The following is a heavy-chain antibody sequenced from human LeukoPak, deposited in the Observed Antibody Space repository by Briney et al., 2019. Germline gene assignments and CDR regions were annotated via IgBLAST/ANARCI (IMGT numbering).Heavy chain of an antibody. CDR3: ARGVEPLAANTLAY. CDR1: GFTFSSYW. V-gene: IGHV3-53*01. J-gene: IGHJ4*02. D-gene: IGHD1-14*01. Sequence: AGSLRLSCAPSGFTFSSYWMTWVRQAPGKGLEWVSVLYSDGNRKYADSVQSRFTISRDNSKNTLYLEMNSLSPDDTAVYYCARGVEPLAANTLAYWGQGTLVTVSS. CDR2: LYSDGNR.